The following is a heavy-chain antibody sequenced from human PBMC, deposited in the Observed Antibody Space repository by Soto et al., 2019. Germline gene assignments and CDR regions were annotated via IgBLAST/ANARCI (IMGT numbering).Heavy chain of an antibody. Sequence: QITLKESGPTLVKPTQTLTLTCTFSGFSLSTSGVGVGWIRQPPGKALEWLALIYWDDDKRYSPSLKSRLTIPKDTSKNQVVLTMTNMDPVDTATYYCAHRPPPGVVADGFDYWGQGTLVTVSS. D-gene: IGHD3-3*01. J-gene: IGHJ4*02. CDR3: AHRPPPGVVADGFDY. CDR1: GFSLSTSGVG. CDR2: IYWDDDK. V-gene: IGHV2-5*02.